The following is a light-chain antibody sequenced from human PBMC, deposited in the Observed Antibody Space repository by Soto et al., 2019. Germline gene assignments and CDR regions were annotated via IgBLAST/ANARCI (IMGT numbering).Light chain of an antibody. J-gene: IGLJ1*01. CDR1: SSNIGGNA. CDR2: SNN. CDR3: AAWDDSLSGYV. Sequence: QSVLTQPPSASGTPGQRVTISCSGSSSNIGGNAVNWYQQLPGTTPHLLIYSNNQRPSGVPDRFSGSKSGPSASLAISGLQSEDEADDYCAAWDDSLSGYVFGTGTKLTVL. V-gene: IGLV1-44*01.